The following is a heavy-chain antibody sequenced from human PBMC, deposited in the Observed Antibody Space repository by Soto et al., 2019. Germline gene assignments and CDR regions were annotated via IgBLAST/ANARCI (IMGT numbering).Heavy chain of an antibody. CDR2: ISCSGTIT. CDR3: AEWARYCSGAARCG. J-gene: IGHJ4*02. V-gene: IGHV3-23*01. Sequence: QAPGKGLEWVSAISCSGTITYCADSVKGRFTISRDTSKNTLYLQMNSLRADDTAVYYCAEWARYCSGAARCGRAQGTLVTVSS. D-gene: IGHD2-15*01.